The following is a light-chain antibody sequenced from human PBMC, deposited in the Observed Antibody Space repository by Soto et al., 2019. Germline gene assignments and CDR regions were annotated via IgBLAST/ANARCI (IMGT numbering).Light chain of an antibody. J-gene: IGLJ1*01. V-gene: IGLV2-14*01. Sequence: QSALTQPASVSGSPGQSITISCTGTSSDVGGYKHVSWYQHHPGKAPKLMIYEVSNRPSGVSNGFSGSKSGYTAYLTISGLQAEDEADYYCNSQRSSGTRVFGTGTKVTVL. CDR3: NSQRSSGTRV. CDR1: SSDVGGYKH. CDR2: EVS.